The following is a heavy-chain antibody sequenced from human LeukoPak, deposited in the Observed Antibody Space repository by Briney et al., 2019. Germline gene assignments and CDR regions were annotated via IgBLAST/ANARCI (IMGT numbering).Heavy chain of an antibody. V-gene: IGHV3-23*01. CDR1: GFTFSNYA. J-gene: IGHJ4*02. Sequence: PGGSLRLSCAASGFTFSNYAMTWVPQAPGKGLEWVAAINESGVRTIYVDSVKARFTISRDNSRNTLFLKMNSLRAEDTAVYYCAKDRSPGQLWSFDYWGQGALVTVSS. D-gene: IGHD5-18*01. CDR2: INESGVRT. CDR3: AKDRSPGQLWSFDY.